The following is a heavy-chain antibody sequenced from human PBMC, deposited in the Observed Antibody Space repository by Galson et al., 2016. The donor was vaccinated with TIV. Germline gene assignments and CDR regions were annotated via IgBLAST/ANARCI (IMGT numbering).Heavy chain of an antibody. CDR2: INPLFGTT. CDR3: AKDRNTAFDTHYSYYGLDV. Sequence: SVKVSCKASGGTFRMFVFSWLRQAPGQGLEWMGVINPLFGTTNYAQTFQGRLTITADESTSTAYMELSSLRSEDTAVYYCAKDRNTAFDTHYSYYGLDVWGQGTTVIVSS. D-gene: IGHD5-18*01. J-gene: IGHJ6*02. V-gene: IGHV1-69*13. CDR1: GGTFRMFV.